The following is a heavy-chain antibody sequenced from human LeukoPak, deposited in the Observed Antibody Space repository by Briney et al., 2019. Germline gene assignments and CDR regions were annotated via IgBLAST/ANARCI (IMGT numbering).Heavy chain of an antibody. CDR2: ISYDGSNK. D-gene: IGHD3-10*01. Sequence: PGGSLRLSCAASGFTFSSYAMRWVRQAPGKGLEWVAVISYDGSNKYYADSVKGRFTISRDSSKNTLYLQMNSLRAEDTAVYYCARYYGSGSYYPYWGQGTLVTVSS. CDR3: ARYYGSGSYYPY. CDR1: GFTFSSYA. J-gene: IGHJ4*02. V-gene: IGHV3-30*14.